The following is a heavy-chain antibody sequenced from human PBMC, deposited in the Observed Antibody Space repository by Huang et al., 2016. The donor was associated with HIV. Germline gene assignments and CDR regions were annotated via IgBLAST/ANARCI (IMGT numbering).Heavy chain of an antibody. CDR3: AREGITPSGTEVSGFDF. CDR2: VNPSGGGA. CDR1: GFSILIYY. D-gene: IGHD6-13*01. Sequence: QVQLVQSGAEVKKPGASVTISCKASGFSILIYYLHWVRQAPGQGPEWMGIVNPSGGGADYAQKFKGRVTMTRDTSTRTLYMELSSLRSEDTAVYYCAREGITPSGTEVSGFDFWGQGTPVSVSS. V-gene: IGHV1-46*03. J-gene: IGHJ5*01.